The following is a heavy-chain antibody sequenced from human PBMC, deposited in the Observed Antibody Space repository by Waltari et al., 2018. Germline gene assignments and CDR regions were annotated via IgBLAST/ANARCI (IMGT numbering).Heavy chain of an antibody. D-gene: IGHD1-26*01. J-gene: IGHJ4*02. Sequence: QVQLQESGPGLVNPSGTLSLTCAVSGGSVTSNNWWSWVRQPPGKGLEWIGDFFHAGHTNYNPSFSIRVTVSMDKSKNHISLTLGSVTAAYTALYLCARGGGYMHDYWGQGTLVTVSS. CDR2: FFHAGHT. CDR1: GGSVTSNNW. CDR3: ARGGGYMHDY. V-gene: IGHV4-4*02.